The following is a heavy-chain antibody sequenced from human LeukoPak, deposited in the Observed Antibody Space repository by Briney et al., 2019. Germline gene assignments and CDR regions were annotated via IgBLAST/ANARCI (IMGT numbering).Heavy chain of an antibody. CDR1: GYTFTTYD. J-gene: IGHJ3*02. CDR3: ARRQYDSGSDSFDI. Sequence: ASVKVSCKASGYTFTTYDINWVRQAPGQGLEWMGWVSAYNDNTNYAQKLQGRVTLTTDTSTSTAYMEPRSLRSDDTAVYYCARRQYDSGSDSFDIWGQGTMVTVSS. CDR2: VSAYNDNT. D-gene: IGHD3-10*01. V-gene: IGHV1-18*01.